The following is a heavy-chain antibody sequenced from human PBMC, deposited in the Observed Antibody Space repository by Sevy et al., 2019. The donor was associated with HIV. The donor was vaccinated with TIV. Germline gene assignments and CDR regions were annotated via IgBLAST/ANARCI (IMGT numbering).Heavy chain of an antibody. J-gene: IGHJ4*02. Sequence: GGSLRLSCAASGFTFSNYDMSWVRQAPGKGLEWVSNFSFGGSKINYADSVKGRFTISRDNSKNTLYLQMNSLRAEDTDLYDGAGEGCSNPLDYWGQGTLVTVSS. CDR3: AGEGCSNPLDY. D-gene: IGHD2-2*01. V-gene: IGHV3-23*01. CDR2: FSFGGSKI. CDR1: GFTFSNYD.